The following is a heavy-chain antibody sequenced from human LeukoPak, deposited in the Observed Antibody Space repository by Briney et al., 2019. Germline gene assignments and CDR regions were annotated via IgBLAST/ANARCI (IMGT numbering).Heavy chain of an antibody. V-gene: IGHV1-69*05. D-gene: IGHD1-26*01. J-gene: IGHJ4*02. Sequence: GASVKVSCKASGGTFSSYAISWVRQAPGQGLEWMGGIIPIFGTANYAQKFQGRVTITTDESTSTAYMELSSLRSEDTAVYYCASGGSYYGTVFDYWGQGTLVTVSS. CDR2: IIPIFGTA. CDR1: GGTFSSYA. CDR3: ASGGSYYGTVFDY.